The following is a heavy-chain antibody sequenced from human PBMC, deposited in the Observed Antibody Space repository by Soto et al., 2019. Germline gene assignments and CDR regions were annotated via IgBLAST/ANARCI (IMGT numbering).Heavy chain of an antibody. D-gene: IGHD3-10*01. CDR2: ISGSGGST. Sequence: GGSLRLSCAASGFTFSSYAMSWVRQAPGKGLEWVSAISGSGGSTYYADSVKGRFTISRDNSKNTLYLQMNSLRAEDTAVYYCAKGGSGSNYYYYYGMDVSGQGTTVTVSS. CDR3: AKGGSGSNYYYYYGMDV. CDR1: GFTFSSYA. V-gene: IGHV3-23*01. J-gene: IGHJ6*02.